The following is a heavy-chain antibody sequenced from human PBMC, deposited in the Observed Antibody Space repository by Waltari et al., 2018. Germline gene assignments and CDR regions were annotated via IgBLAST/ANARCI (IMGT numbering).Heavy chain of an antibody. J-gene: IGHJ4*02. D-gene: IGHD2-21*01. CDR3: VRGHWGGGGY. V-gene: IGHV3-7*01. CDR2: IKQDGSEK. CDR1: GFTFNNYW. Sequence: EVQLVESGGGLVQPGGSLRLSCAASGFTFNNYWMTWVRQAPGKGLEWVANIKQDGSEKYYVDSGKGRFTISRDNAKNSLCLQMNSLRAEDTAVYYCVRGHWGGGGYWGQGTLVTVSS.